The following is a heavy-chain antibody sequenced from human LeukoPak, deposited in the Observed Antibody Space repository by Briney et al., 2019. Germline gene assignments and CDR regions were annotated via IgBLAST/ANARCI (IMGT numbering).Heavy chain of an antibody. D-gene: IGHD3-9*01. CDR2: IYYSGST. V-gene: IGHV4-59*01. CDR3: ASYDILTGYYGY. Sequence: PSETLSLTCTVSGGSISSYCWSWIRQPPGKGLEWIGYIYYSGSTNYNPSLKSRVTISVDTSKNQFSLKLSSVTAADTAVYYCASYDILTGYYGYWGQGTLVTVSS. J-gene: IGHJ4*02. CDR1: GGSISSYC.